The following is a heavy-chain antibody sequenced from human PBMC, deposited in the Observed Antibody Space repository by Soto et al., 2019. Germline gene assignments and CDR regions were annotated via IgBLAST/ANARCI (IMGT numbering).Heavy chain of an antibody. CDR3: ARQAYSSRSGWFDP. CDR1: GYSFTSYW. CDR2: IDPSDSYT. D-gene: IGHD6-13*01. Sequence: GASVKISCKGSGYSFTSYWISWVRQMPGKGLEWMGRIDPSDSYTNYSPSFEGHVTISADKSISTAYLQWSSLKASDTAMYYCARQAYSSRSGWFDPWGQGTLVTVSS. V-gene: IGHV5-10-1*01. J-gene: IGHJ5*02.